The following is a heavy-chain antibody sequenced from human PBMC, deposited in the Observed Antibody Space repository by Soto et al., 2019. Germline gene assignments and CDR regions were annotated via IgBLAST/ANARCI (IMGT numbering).Heavy chain of an antibody. CDR1: GFTFSNYA. Sequence: GGSLRLSCVASGFTFSNYAMSWVRQAPGKGLEWVSTISGPGETTFYADSVNGRFTISRDNSKTTLYLQVSSLRAEDTAVYYCARVLVYGDYAHPGYHYGMDVWGQGTTVTVSS. CDR3: ARVLVYGDYAHPGYHYGMDV. V-gene: IGHV3-23*01. D-gene: IGHD4-17*01. J-gene: IGHJ6*02. CDR2: ISGPGETT.